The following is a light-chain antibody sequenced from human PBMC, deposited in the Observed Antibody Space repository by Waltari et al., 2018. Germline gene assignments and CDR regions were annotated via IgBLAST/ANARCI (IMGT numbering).Light chain of an antibody. CDR1: QDINTY. V-gene: IGKV1-39*01. J-gene: IGKJ1*01. CDR2: GAS. Sequence: DIPITQSPSSLSASVGDRVTITCRASQDINTYLNWYQQKPGKAPKLQIYGASNLQSGIPLRFSGSGSGTHFTLTISSLLTEDVASYYCQQSFVNPTFGQGTKVE. CDR3: QQSFVNPT.